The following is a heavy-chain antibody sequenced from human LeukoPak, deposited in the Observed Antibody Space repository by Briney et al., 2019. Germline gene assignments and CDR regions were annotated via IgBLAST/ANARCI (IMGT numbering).Heavy chain of an antibody. Sequence: PGGSLRLSCAASGFSVSSNYMTWVRQAPEKGLKWVSSISDSGGGTHYEDSVKGRFTISRDNSKNTLYLQMNSLRAEDTAVYYCAKDSGPGSFYPTGDEYWGQGILVTVSS. CDR3: AKDSGPGSFYPTGDEY. V-gene: IGHV3-23*01. J-gene: IGHJ4*02. CDR1: GFSVSSNY. D-gene: IGHD3-10*01. CDR2: ISDSGGGT.